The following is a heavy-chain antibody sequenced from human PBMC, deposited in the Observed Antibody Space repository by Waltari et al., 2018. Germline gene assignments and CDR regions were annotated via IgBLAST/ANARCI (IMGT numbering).Heavy chain of an antibody. Sequence: QEQLQQRGAGLSKPSETPSLTCDVPGGSLSGYHWTWIRQPPGKGLEWIGEINDSGRTTYNPSLESRVTVSIDTANNQFSLRVRSVTAADTAVYYCARVFGYYYYYMDVWGKGTTVTISS. V-gene: IGHV4-34*02. CDR2: INDSGRT. CDR1: GGSLSGYH. D-gene: IGHD3-3*01. CDR3: ARVFGYYYYYMDV. J-gene: IGHJ6*03.